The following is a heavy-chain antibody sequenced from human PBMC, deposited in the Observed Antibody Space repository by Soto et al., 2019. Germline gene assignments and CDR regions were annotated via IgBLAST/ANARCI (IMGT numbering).Heavy chain of an antibody. D-gene: IGHD5-12*01. J-gene: IGHJ6*02. Sequence: QVQLVQSGAEVKKPGSSVKVSCKASGGTFSSYAISWVRQAPGQGLEWMGGIIPIFGTANYAQKFQGRVTITADESPSTAYMELSSLRSEDTAVYYCASAYVDIVATLWTPPYYYGMDVWGQGTTVTVSS. CDR2: IIPIFGTA. CDR3: ASAYVDIVATLWTPPYYYGMDV. V-gene: IGHV1-69*01. CDR1: GGTFSSYA.